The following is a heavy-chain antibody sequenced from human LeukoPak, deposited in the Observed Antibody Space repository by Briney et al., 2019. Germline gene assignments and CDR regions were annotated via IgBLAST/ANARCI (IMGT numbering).Heavy chain of an antibody. V-gene: IGHV3-9*01. CDR2: ISWNSGSI. CDR3: AKVPDY. J-gene: IGHJ4*02. CDR1: GFTFDDYA. Sequence: GRSLRLSCAASGFTFDDYAMHWVRQAPGKGLEWVSGISWNSGSIGYADSVKGRFTISRDNAKNSLYLQMNSLRAEDTAVYYCAKVPDYWGQGTLVTASS.